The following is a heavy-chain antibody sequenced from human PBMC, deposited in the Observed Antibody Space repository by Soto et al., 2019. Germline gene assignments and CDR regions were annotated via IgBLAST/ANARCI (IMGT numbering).Heavy chain of an antibody. CDR1: GYTFTCYY. D-gene: IGHD5-12*01. J-gene: IGHJ3*02. V-gene: IGHV1-2*04. CDR3: AREATGGYSGYDLGYAFDI. CDR2: INPNSGGT. Sequence: ASVKVSCKASGYTFTCYYMHWVRQAPGQGLEWMGWINPNSGGTNYAQKFQGWVTMTRDTSIGTAYMELSRLRSDDTAVYYCAREATGGYSGYDLGYAFDIWGQGTMVTVSS.